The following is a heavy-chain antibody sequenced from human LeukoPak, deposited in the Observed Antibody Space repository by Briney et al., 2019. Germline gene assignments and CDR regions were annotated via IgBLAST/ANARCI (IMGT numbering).Heavy chain of an antibody. J-gene: IGHJ6*03. V-gene: IGHV3-23*01. Sequence: PGGSLRLSCAASGFTFSSYAMSWVRQAPGKGLEWVSSISGSGGSTYYADSVKGRFTISRDNSKNTLYLQMNSLRAEDTAVSYCAKGASQSYYYYYMDVWGKGTTVTVSS. CDR2: ISGSGGST. CDR1: GFTFSSYA. CDR3: AKGASQSYYYYYMDV. D-gene: IGHD1-26*01.